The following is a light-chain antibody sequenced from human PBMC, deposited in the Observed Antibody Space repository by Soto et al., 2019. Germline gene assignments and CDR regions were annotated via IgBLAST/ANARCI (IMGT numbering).Light chain of an antibody. J-gene: IGLJ3*02. Sequence: QSVLTQTPSASGTPGKRVTISCSGSSSNIGSNSTSWYQQLPGTAPKLLIYNNHQRPSGVPDRLSGSKSGTSASLAISGLQSEDEADYYCAAWDDSLNGWVFGGGTKLTVL. CDR1: SSNIGSNS. CDR2: NNH. V-gene: IGLV1-44*01. CDR3: AAWDDSLNGWV.